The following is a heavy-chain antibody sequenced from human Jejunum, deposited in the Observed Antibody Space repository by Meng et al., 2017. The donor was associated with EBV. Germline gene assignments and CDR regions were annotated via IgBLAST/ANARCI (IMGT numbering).Heavy chain of an antibody. Sequence: QLQHQEAGPGLGKPSEPLSLPCTVSGGSISSSSYYWGWIRQPPGKGLEWIGTYYNSGSTYYNPSLKSRVTISVDTSKNQFSLKLISVTAADTAAYYCARQGPSGRTFDYWGQGTLVTVSS. CDR3: ARQGPSGRTFDY. CDR1: GGSISSSSYY. CDR2: YYNSGST. D-gene: IGHD1-26*01. V-gene: IGHV4-39*01. J-gene: IGHJ4*02.